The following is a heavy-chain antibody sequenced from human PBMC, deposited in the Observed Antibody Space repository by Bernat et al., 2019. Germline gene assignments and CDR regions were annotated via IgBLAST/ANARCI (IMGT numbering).Heavy chain of an antibody. CDR3: ARGFSGSGRALDY. Sequence: QVQLVESGGGVVQPGRSLRLSCAASGFTFSSYAMHWVRQAPGKGLEWVAVIWYDGSNKYYADSVKGRFTISRDNSKNTLYLQMNSLRAEDTAVYYCARGFSGSGRALDYWGQGTLVTVSS. CDR1: GFTFSSYA. V-gene: IGHV3-33*08. D-gene: IGHD5-12*01. CDR2: IWYDGSNK. J-gene: IGHJ4*02.